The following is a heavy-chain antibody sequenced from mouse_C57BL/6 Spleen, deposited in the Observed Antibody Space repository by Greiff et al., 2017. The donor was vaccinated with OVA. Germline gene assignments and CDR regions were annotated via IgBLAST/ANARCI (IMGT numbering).Heavy chain of an antibody. CDR3: ARMRSNFFDY. CDR1: GFSLTSYG. D-gene: IGHD2-5*01. V-gene: IGHV2-2*01. J-gene: IGHJ2*01. Sequence: QVQLQQSGPGLVQPSQSLSITCTVSGFSLTSYGVHWVRQSPGKGLEWLGVIWSGGSTDYNAAFISRLSISKDNSKSQVFLKMNSLQADDTAIYYCARMRSNFFDYWGQGTTLTVSS. CDR2: IWSGGST.